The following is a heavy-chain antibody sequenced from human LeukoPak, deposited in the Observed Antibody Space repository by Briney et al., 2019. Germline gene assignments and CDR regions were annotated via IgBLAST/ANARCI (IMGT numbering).Heavy chain of an antibody. J-gene: IGHJ2*01. CDR2: IIPIFGTA. CDR1: GGTFSSYA. Sequence: ASVKVSCKASGGTFSSYAISWVRQAPGQGLEWMGRIIPIFGTANYAQKFQGRVTITTDESTGTAYMELSSLRSEDTAVYYCARRPLRGGNPWWYFDLWGRGTLATVSS. CDR3: ARRPLRGGNPWWYFDL. V-gene: IGHV1-69*05. D-gene: IGHD4-23*01.